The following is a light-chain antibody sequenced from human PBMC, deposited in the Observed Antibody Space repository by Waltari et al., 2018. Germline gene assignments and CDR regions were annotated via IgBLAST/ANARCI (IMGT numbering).Light chain of an antibody. CDR1: QSLINSGGNTF. V-gene: IGKV2-30*01. J-gene: IGKJ1*01. CDR2: QVS. Sequence: DVVMTQSPLSLPVTLGQPASISCRSSQSLINSGGNTFLNWFQQRPGQSPRRLIYQVSNRDSGVPDRFSGSGSGTDFTLKISRVEAEDVGVYYCMQGTHWPRTFGQGTKVEIK. CDR3: MQGTHWPRT.